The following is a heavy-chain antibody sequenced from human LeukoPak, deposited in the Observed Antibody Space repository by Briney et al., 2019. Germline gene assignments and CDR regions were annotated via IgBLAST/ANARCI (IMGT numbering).Heavy chain of an antibody. J-gene: IGHJ4*02. D-gene: IGHD3-22*01. Sequence: VGSLRLSCAASGFTFSDYYMSWIRQAPGKGLEWVSYISSSGSTIYYADSVKGRFTISRDNAKNSLYLQMNSLRAEDTAVYYCARALYYYDSSGYFGSWGQGTLVTVSS. V-gene: IGHV3-11*01. CDR3: ARALYYYDSSGYFGS. CDR2: ISSSGSTI. CDR1: GFTFSDYY.